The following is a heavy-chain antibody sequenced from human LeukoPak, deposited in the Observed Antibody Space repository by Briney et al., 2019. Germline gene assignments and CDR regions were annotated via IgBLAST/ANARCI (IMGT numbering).Heavy chain of an antibody. CDR2: INPNSGGT. CDR3: ATYIAAAATTQSFDY. CDR1: GYAFTDYY. Sequence: ASVKVSCKDSGYAFTDYYIHWVRQAPGQGLEWMGWINPNSGGTNYAQKFQGRVTMTRDTSISTAYMELSRLRSDDTAVYYCATYIAAAATTQSFDYWGQGTLVTVSS. V-gene: IGHV1-2*02. D-gene: IGHD6-13*01. J-gene: IGHJ4*02.